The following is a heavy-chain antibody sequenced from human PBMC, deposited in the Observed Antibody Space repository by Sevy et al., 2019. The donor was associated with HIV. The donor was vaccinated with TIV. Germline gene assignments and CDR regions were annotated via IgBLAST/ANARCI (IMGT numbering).Heavy chain of an antibody. D-gene: IGHD6-19*01. CDR3: EKGDRSSGWYGAFDI. CDR1: GFTLDDYA. V-gene: IGHV3-9*01. CDR2: ISWNSVRI. J-gene: IGHJ3*02. Sequence: GGSLRLSCAASGFTLDDYAMHWVRQAPGKGLEWVSSISWNSVRIDYADSVKGRFTISRDNAKTSLFLQMNSLRPEDTALYFCEKGDRSSGWYGAFDIWGQGTMVTVSS.